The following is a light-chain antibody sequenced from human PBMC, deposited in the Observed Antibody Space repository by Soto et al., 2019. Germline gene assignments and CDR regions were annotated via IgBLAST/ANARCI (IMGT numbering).Light chain of an antibody. CDR1: QSVSKY. V-gene: IGKV3-11*01. CDR3: QQRSDWPLT. J-gene: IGKJ4*01. CDR2: DAS. Sequence: DIVVTQSPATLSLSPGERVTLSCRASQSVSKYLAWYQQKPGQAPRLLIFDASKRATGSPARFSGRGSGTDFTLTISSLEPEDFAVYYCQQRSDWPLTFGGGTKVDI.